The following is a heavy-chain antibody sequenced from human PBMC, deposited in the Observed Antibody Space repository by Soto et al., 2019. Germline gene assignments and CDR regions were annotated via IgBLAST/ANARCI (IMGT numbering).Heavy chain of an antibody. D-gene: IGHD6-19*01. CDR3: SRFIMVGGWFDPNYYHGMDV. V-gene: IGHV1-18*01. CDR2: ISGYNGNT. J-gene: IGHJ6*02. CDR1: GYTFSNYG. Sequence: QVQLVQSGAEVKKPGASVTVSCKTSGYTFSNYGINWVRQAPGQGLEWMGWISGYNGNTNYAQTVQGRVTMTTDTSTGTVYMELTSLKADATAIYYCSRFIMVGGWFDPNYYHGMDVWGQGTTVTVSS.